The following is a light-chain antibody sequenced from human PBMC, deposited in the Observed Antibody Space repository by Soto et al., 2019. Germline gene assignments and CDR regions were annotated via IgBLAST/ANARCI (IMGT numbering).Light chain of an antibody. CDR3: SSYTSSSTL. J-gene: IGLJ2*01. Sequence: QSVLTQPASVSGSPGQSITISCTGTSSDVGGYNYVSWYQQHPGKAPKLMIYDVSNRPSGVSNRSSGSKSGNTASLTISGLQAEDEADYYCSSYTSSSTLFGGGTKVTVL. CDR2: DVS. V-gene: IGLV2-14*01. CDR1: SSDVGGYNY.